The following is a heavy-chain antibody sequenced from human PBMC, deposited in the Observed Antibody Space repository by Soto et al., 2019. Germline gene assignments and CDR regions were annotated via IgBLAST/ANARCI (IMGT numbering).Heavy chain of an antibody. V-gene: IGHV3-23*01. CDR1: GFTFSSYA. D-gene: IGHD3-10*01. J-gene: IGHJ6*02. CDR2: ISGSGGST. CDR3: ARDVSSVFITMVRAHCGMVF. Sequence: GGSLRLSCAASGFTFSSYAMSWARQAPGKGLEWVSAISGSGGSTYYADSVKGRFTISRDNAKNTLYLQMNSLRAEDTAVYYCARDVSSVFITMVRAHCGMVFWGQGTTVTVSS.